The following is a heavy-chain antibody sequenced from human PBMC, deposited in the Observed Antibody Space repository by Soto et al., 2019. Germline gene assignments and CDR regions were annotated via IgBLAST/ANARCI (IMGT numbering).Heavy chain of an antibody. CDR1: GGSISSSSYY. J-gene: IGHJ5*02. Sequence: PSETLSLTCTVSGGSISSSSYYWGWIRQPPGKGLEWIGSIYYSGSTYYNPSLKSRVTISVDTSKNQFSLKLSSVTAADTAVYYCARRIVVVPAAMGPITSGFDPWGQGTLVTVSS. D-gene: IGHD2-2*01. V-gene: IGHV4-39*01. CDR3: ARRIVVVPAAMGPITSGFDP. CDR2: IYYSGST.